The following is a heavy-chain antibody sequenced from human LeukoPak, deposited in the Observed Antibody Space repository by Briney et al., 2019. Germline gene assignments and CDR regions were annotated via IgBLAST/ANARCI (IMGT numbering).Heavy chain of an antibody. CDR1: GFTFTNAW. V-gene: IGHV3-23*01. J-gene: IGHJ6*02. CDR2: ISASGGST. Sequence: GGSLRLSCAASGFTFTNAWMNWVRQAPGKGLEWVSAISASGGSTYYADSVKGRFTISRDNSKNTLYLQMNSLRAEDTAVYYCAKGRNVLRYPYGMDVWGQGTTVTVSS. D-gene: IGHD3-9*01. CDR3: AKGRNVLRYPYGMDV.